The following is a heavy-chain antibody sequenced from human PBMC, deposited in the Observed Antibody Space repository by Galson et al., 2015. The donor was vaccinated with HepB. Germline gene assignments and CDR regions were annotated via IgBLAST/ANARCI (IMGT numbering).Heavy chain of an antibody. J-gene: IGHJ5*02. V-gene: IGHV4-59*08. CDR3: AGYSNYSPNRWFDP. CDR2: IYYSGST. Sequence: LSLTCTVSGGSISSYYWSWIRQPPGKGLEWIGYIYYSGSTNYNPSLKSRVTISVDTSKNQFSLKLSSVTAADTAVYYCAGYSNYSPNRWFDPWGQGTLVTVSS. CDR1: GGSISSYY. D-gene: IGHD4-11*01.